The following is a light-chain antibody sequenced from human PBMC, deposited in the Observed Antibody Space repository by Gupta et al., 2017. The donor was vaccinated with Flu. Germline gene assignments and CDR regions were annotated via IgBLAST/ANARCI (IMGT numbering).Light chain of an antibody. CDR3: QQRTNWPT. CDR2: DAS. V-gene: IGKV3-11*01. Sequence: EVVLTQSPATLSLSPGERATLFCRASQSISTYLAWYQQKPGQAPRLLIFDASNRVPGIPARFSGSGSGTDFTLTIGSLEPEDFAVFYCQQRTNWPTFGGGTKVEIK. CDR1: QSISTY. J-gene: IGKJ4*01.